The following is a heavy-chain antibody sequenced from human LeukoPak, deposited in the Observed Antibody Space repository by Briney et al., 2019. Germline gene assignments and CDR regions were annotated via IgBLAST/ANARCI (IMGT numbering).Heavy chain of an antibody. Sequence: STYGMHWVRQAPGKGLEWVAVISYDGSNKYYADSVKGRFTISRDNSKNTLYLQMNSLRAEDTAVYYCAKGQGSGWYEAFDIWGQGTMVTVSS. D-gene: IGHD6-19*01. CDR1: STYG. J-gene: IGHJ3*02. CDR3: AKGQGSGWYEAFDI. CDR2: ISYDGSNK. V-gene: IGHV3-30*18.